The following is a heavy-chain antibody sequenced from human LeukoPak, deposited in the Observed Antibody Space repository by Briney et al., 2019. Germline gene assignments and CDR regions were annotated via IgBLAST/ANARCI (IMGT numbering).Heavy chain of an antibody. Sequence: GGSLRLSCAASGFTFSSYAMSWVRQAPGKGLEWVSAIGGSGGSTYYADSVKGRFTISRDNSKNTLYLQMNSLRAEDTAVYYCAKVYCSSTSCDFTIDAFGIWGQGTMVTVSS. CDR2: IGGSGGST. D-gene: IGHD2-2*01. CDR1: GFTFSSYA. CDR3: AKVYCSSTSCDFTIDAFGI. J-gene: IGHJ3*02. V-gene: IGHV3-23*01.